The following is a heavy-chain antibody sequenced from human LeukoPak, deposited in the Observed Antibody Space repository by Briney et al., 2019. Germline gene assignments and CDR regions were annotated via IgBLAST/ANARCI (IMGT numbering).Heavy chain of an antibody. V-gene: IGHV3-23*01. CDR2: VSGRGDST. D-gene: IGHD2-15*01. CDR3: AKAPPAATNYYYGMDV. J-gene: IGHJ6*02. Sequence: GGSLRLSCAASGFTYSSYAMGWVRQAPGKGLEWVSAVSGRGDSTYYADSVKGRFTISRDNSKNTLYLQMNSLRAEDTAVYHCAKAPPAATNYYYGMDVWGQGTTVTVSS. CDR1: GFTYSSYA.